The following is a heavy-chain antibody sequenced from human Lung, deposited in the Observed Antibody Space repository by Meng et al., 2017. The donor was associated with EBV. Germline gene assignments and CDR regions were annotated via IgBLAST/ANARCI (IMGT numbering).Heavy chain of an antibody. CDR3: ARDLPGGTKGTWLDL. D-gene: IGHD1-14*01. CDR1: GYTFTNYC. J-gene: IGHJ5*02. CDR2: ISAYNGNT. Sequence: QAQLVQSGGEVKKPGASLKVSCKASGYTFTNYCITWVRQAPGQGLEWMGWISAYNGNTNYAQNFQGRFTMTTDTSTSTAYMELRSLRSDDTAVYYCARDLPGGTKGTWLDLWGQGTLVTVSS. V-gene: IGHV1-18*01.